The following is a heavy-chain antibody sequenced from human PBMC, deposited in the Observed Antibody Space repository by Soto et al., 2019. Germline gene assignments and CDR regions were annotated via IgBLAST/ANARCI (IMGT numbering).Heavy chain of an antibody. J-gene: IGHJ4*02. CDR1: GFTFRDYA. CDR2: IPSDGSAQ. D-gene: IGHD1-1*01. CDR3: ARAVAGQVRSAWTWLDY. V-gene: IGHV3-30-3*01. Sequence: QVQLVESGGGVVQPGRSLRLSCEASGFTFRDYAMHWVRQAPGKGLEWVAAIPSDGSAQHYADSVKGRFSISRDNSKNTLSLQMNSLRPEDAALYYCARAVAGQVRSAWTWLDYWGQGTLVIVSS.